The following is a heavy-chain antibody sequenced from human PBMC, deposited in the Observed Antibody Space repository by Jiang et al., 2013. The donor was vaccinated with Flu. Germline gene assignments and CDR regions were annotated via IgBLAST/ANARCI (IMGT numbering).Heavy chain of an antibody. CDR3: ATTFTYYYDSSGSGY. V-gene: IGHV3-23*01. Sequence: VQLLESGGGVVQPGKSLRLSCAASGFTFSSYAMSWVRQAPGKGLEWVSAISGSGGSTYYADSVKGRFTISRDNSKNTLYLQMNSLRAEDTAVYYCATTFTYYYDSSGSGYWGQGTLVTVSS. D-gene: IGHD3-22*01. J-gene: IGHJ4*02. CDR1: GFTFSSYA. CDR2: ISGSGGST.